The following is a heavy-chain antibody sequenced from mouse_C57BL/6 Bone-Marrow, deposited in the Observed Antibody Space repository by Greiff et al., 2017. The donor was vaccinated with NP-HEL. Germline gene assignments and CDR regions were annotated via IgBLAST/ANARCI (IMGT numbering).Heavy chain of an antibody. Sequence: VMLVESGPGLVAPSQSLSITCTVSGFSLTSYAISWVRQPPGKGLAWLGVIWTGGGTNYNSALKSRLSISKDNSKSQVFLKMNSLQTDDTARYYCARIDGYYPDYFDYWGQGTTLTVSS. CDR2: IWTGGGT. D-gene: IGHD2-3*01. J-gene: IGHJ2*01. CDR3: ARIDGYYPDYFDY. CDR1: GFSLTSYA. V-gene: IGHV2-9-1*01.